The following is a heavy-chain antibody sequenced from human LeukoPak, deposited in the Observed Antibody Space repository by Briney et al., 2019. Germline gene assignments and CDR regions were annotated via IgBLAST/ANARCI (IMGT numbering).Heavy chain of an antibody. CDR2: INPSDGST. CDR1: GYTFTTYY. Sequence: ASVKVSCKASGYTFTTYYIHWVRQAPGQGLEWMGIINPSDGSTSYAQRFQGRVTMTTDTSTSTAYMELRSLRSDDTAVYYCAREPPRIRAFDIWGQGTMVTVSS. V-gene: IGHV1-46*01. J-gene: IGHJ3*02. D-gene: IGHD2-15*01. CDR3: AREPPRIRAFDI.